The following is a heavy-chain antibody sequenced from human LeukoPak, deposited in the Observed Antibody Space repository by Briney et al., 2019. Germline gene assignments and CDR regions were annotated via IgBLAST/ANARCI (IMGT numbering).Heavy chain of an antibody. CDR3: AASSGVTLGRF. D-gene: IGHD3-16*01. CDR1: GGSISSGAHY. J-gene: IGHJ4*02. Sequence: SQTLSLTCTVSGGSISSGAHYYNWIRQRPGKGLEWIGYIHYTASPSYNLSLKSRVTMPLDTSMNQVSLELSSLTAADTAVYYCAASSGVTLGRFWGQGTLVTVSS. CDR2: IHYTASP. V-gene: IGHV4-31*03.